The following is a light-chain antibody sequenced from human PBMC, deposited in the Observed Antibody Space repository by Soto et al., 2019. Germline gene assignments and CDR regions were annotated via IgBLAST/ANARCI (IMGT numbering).Light chain of an antibody. V-gene: IGKV1-33*01. CDR2: DAS. Sequence: DIQMTQSPSSLSASVGDRVTITCQASQNIHNYLNWYQQKPGRAPKLLIYDASNLEAGVPSRFRASGSGTDFTFTISRLQPEDIATYYCQQYENLPTFGQGTRLEIK. J-gene: IGKJ5*01. CDR1: QNIHNY. CDR3: QQYENLPT.